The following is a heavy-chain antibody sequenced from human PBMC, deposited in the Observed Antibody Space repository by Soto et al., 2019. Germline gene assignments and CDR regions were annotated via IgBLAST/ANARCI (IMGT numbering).Heavy chain of an antibody. CDR3: ATHSSSLLSGFEY. CDR1: GFTFSSYA. V-gene: IGHV3-23*01. D-gene: IGHD6-6*01. J-gene: IGHJ4*02. CDR2: ISGSGGST. Sequence: PGGSLRLSCAASGFTFSSYAMSWVRQAPGKGLEWVSAISGSGGSTYYADSVKGRFTISRDNSKNTLYLQMNSLRAEDTAVYYCATHSSSLLSGFEYWGQGTLVTVSS.